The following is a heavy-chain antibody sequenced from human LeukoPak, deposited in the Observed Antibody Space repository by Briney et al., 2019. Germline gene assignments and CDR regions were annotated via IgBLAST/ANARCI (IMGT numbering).Heavy chain of an antibody. D-gene: IGHD6-13*01. CDR2: ISSSSSYT. CDR1: GFTFSDFY. Sequence: AGGSLRLSCAASGFTFSDFYMSWIRQAPGKGLEWVSYISSSSSYTNYAASVKGRFTISRDNAKNSLHLQMNSLRAEDTAVYYCARIPEVYSSSWFLDYWGQGTLVTVSS. V-gene: IGHV3-11*03. J-gene: IGHJ4*02. CDR3: ARIPEVYSSSWFLDY.